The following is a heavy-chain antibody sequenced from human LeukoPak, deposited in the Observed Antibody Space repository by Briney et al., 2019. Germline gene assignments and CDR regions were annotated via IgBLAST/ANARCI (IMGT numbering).Heavy chain of an antibody. V-gene: IGHV3-23*01. D-gene: IGHD4-17*01. CDR2: ISGSGGTA. J-gene: IGHJ4*02. CDR1: GFTFSIYA. Sequence: QAGGSLRLSCAASGFTFSIYAMSWVRQAPGKGLEWVSAISGSGGTAYYADSVKGRFTISRDNSKNTLYVQMNSLRAEDTALYYCAKRPFGENYFDYWGQGTLVTVSS. CDR3: AKRPFGENYFDY.